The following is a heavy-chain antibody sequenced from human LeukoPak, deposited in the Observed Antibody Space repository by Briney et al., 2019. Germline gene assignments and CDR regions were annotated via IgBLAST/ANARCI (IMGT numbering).Heavy chain of an antibody. CDR2: ISAYNGNT. D-gene: IGHD5-18*01. CDR1: GYTFTSYG. CDR3: ARVKWEAYSYDAYYYYYYMDV. J-gene: IGHJ6*03. Sequence: ASVKVSCKASGYTFTSYGISWVRQAPGQGLEWMGWISAYNGNTNYAQKLQGRVTMTTDTSTSTAYMELSSLRSEDTAVYYCARVKWEAYSYDAYYYYYYMDVWGKGTTVTVSS. V-gene: IGHV1-18*01.